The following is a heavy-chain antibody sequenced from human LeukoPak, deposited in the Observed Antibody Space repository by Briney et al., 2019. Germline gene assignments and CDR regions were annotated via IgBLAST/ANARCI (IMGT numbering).Heavy chain of an antibody. V-gene: IGHV1-2*02. CDR2: INPNSGGT. J-gene: IGHJ4*02. CDR1: GYTFTGYY. Sequence: ASVKVSCKASGYTFTGYYVHWVRQAPGQGLEWMGWINPNSGGTNYAQNFQGRVTMTRDTSISTAYMELSRLRSDDTAVYYCATDDYALSYGDWGQGTLVTVSS. CDR3: ATDDYALSYGD. D-gene: IGHD4-17*01.